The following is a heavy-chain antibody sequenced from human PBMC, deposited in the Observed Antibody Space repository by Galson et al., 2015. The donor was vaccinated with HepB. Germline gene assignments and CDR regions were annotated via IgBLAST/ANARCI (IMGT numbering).Heavy chain of an antibody. Sequence: SLRLSCAASGFTFSSYWMCWVRQAPGKGLEWVANIKQDGGEKYYVDSVKGRFTISRDNAKNSLYLQMNSLRDEDTAVYYCAREASGSTSAVGMDVWGKGTTVTVSS. V-gene: IGHV3-7*01. CDR2: IKQDGGEK. J-gene: IGHJ6*04. D-gene: IGHD3-10*01. CDR1: GFTFSSYW. CDR3: AREASGSTSAVGMDV.